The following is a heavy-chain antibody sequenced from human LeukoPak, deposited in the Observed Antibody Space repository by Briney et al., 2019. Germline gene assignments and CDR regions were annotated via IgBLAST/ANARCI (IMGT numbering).Heavy chain of an antibody. J-gene: IGHJ6*03. V-gene: IGHV4-39*07. CDR2: IYYSGST. CDR3: ARGPRDFWSGYYTGVAAAGTYYYYMDV. Sequence: SETLSLTCTVSGGSISSSSYYWGWIRQPPGKGLEWIGSIYYSGSTYYNPSLKSRVTISVDTSKNQFSLKLSSVTAADTAVYYCARGPRDFWSGYYTGVAAAGTYYYYMDVWGKGTTVTVSS. CDR1: GGSISSSSYY. D-gene: IGHD3-3*01.